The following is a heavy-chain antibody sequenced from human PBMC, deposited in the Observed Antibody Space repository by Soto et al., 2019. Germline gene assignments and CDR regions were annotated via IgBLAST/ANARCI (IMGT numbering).Heavy chain of an antibody. J-gene: IGHJ2*01. V-gene: IGHV1-46*01. CDR2: INTSGGST. Sequence: GQALEWMGIINTSGGSTSYAQKYKDRVTMTRDTSMSTVYMELSSLRSEDTAVYYCARDRQRIFFQAEDGIRDVRSVSAFLLNRSSDL. D-gene: IGHD3-3*01. CDR3: ARDRQRIFFQAEDGIRDVRSVSAFLLNRSSDL.